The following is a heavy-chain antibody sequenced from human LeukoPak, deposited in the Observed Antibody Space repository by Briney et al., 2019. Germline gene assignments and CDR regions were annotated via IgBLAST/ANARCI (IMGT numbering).Heavy chain of an antibody. V-gene: IGHV3-23*01. CDR1: GFTFSSYA. CDR2: ISGSGGST. Sequence: GGSLRLSCAASGFTFSSYAMSWVRQAPGKGLEWVSAISGSGGSTNYADSVKGRFTISRDNAKNTLYLQINSLTVEDTAVYYCASDRVYYGLDVWGQGTTVSVSS. CDR3: ASDRVYYGLDV. J-gene: IGHJ6*02.